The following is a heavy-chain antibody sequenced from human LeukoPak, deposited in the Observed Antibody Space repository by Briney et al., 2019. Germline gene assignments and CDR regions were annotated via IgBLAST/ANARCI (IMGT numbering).Heavy chain of an antibody. CDR3: ARAGYSYGSPLGY. D-gene: IGHD5-18*01. V-gene: IGHV1-46*01. CDR1: GYTFTGYY. Sequence: ASVKVSCKASGYTFTGYYMHWVRQAPGQGLEWMGWINPSGGSTSYAQKFQGRVTMTRDMSTSTVYMELSSLRSEDTAVYYCARAGYSYGSPLGYWGQGTLVTVSS. J-gene: IGHJ4*02. CDR2: INPSGGST.